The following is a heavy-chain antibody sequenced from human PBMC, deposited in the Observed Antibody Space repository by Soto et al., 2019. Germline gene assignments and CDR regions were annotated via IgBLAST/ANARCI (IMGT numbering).Heavy chain of an antibody. V-gene: IGHV3-30*18. CDR1: GFTVATTG. CDR2: ISHSGTSK. J-gene: IGHJ5*02. Sequence: QVQLVESGGGVVQPGESLKVACAASGFTVATTGMHWVRQAPGKGLEWVAMISHSGTSKVYIDSVQSRFTISRDNAKNNLYLQMSSLRPEDTAIYYCAKDWGSSGWFNWFNPWGQGVLVTVSS. D-gene: IGHD6-19*01. CDR3: AKDWGSSGWFNWFNP.